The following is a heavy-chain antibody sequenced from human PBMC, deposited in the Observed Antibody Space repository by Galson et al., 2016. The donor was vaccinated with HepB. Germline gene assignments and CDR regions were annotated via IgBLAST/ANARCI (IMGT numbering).Heavy chain of an antibody. D-gene: IGHD5-12*01. V-gene: IGHV3-30-3*01. CDR1: GFSIDTYI. CDR2: VSHDGSNK. J-gene: IGHJ4*02. CDR3: ARGYSGYAWDY. Sequence: SLRLSCAVSGFSIDTYIMHWVRQAPGKGLEWVAVVSHDGSNKWYADTVKGRFTISRDSSKNTLFLHMSSLRLEDTAVYFCARGYSGYAWDYWGQGTLVSVSS.